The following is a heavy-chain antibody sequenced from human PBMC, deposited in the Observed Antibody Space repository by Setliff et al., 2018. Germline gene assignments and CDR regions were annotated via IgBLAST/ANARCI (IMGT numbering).Heavy chain of an antibody. D-gene: IGHD5-18*01. CDR2: FHTYGSP. CDR1: GGSISGYY. V-gene: IGHV4-4*08. Sequence: SETLSLTCKVSGGSISGYYLTWIRQPPGKGLEWIGYFHTYGSPHYNPSLRSRVTISVDTSKNQFSLKLNSVTAADTAVYYCASGGYNYGALDYWGQGALGTVSS. J-gene: IGHJ4*02. CDR3: ASGGYNYGALDY.